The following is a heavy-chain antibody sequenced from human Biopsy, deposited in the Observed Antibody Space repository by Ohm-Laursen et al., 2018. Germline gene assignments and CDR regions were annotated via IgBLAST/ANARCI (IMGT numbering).Heavy chain of an antibody. J-gene: IGHJ6*02. CDR3: ARDSSRRAREGGMDV. Sequence: SLRLSCAASGFSVSSYDMNWVRQAPGKGLEWISYISETSSHIYDADSVRGRFTVARVIAKNSLYLQLNSLRVEDTAVYYCARDSSRRAREGGMDVWGQGTTVTVSS. CDR2: ISETSSHI. D-gene: IGHD6-6*01. V-gene: IGHV3-21*01. CDR1: GFSVSSYD.